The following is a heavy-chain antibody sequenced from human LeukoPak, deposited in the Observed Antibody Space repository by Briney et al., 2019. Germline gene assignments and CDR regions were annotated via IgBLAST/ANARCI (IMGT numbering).Heavy chain of an antibody. D-gene: IGHD6-19*01. CDR3: ARVFKGIAVAGIGRRRGAFDI. J-gene: IGHJ3*02. V-gene: IGHV4-34*01. Sequence: SETLSLTCAVYGGSFSGYYWSWIRQPPGKGLEWIGEINHSGSTNYNPSLKSRVTMSVDTSKNQFSLKLSSVTAADTAVYYCARVFKGIAVAGIGRRRGAFDIWGQGTMVTVSS. CDR2: INHSGST. CDR1: GGSFSGYY.